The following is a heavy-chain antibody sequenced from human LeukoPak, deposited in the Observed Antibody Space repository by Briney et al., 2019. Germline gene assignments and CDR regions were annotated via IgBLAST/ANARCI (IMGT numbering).Heavy chain of an antibody. J-gene: IGHJ4*02. CDR2: IKQDGGDK. CDR3: ARGRGEDY. Sequence: GGSLRLSCAASGFTFSSYWMTWVRQAPGKGLEWVANIKQDGGDKYYVDSVKGRFTIPRDNAKNSLYLQMNSLRAGDTAVYYCARGRGEDYWGQGTLVTVPS. V-gene: IGHV3-7*04. D-gene: IGHD3-16*01. CDR1: GFTFSSYW.